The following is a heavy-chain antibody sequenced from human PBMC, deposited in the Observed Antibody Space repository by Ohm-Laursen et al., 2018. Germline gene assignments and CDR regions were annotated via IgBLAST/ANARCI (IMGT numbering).Heavy chain of an antibody. CDR2: IKSKTDGGTT. CDR1: GFTFSNAW. V-gene: IGHV3-15*01. D-gene: IGHD2/OR15-2a*01. J-gene: IGHJ6*02. CDR3: TADPRLSHGIDV. Sequence: GSLRLSCTASGFTFSNAWMSWVRQAPGKGLEWVGRIKSKTDGGTTDYAAPVKGRFTISRDDSKNTLYLQMNSLKTEDTAVYYCTADPRLSHGIDVWGQGTTVTVSS.